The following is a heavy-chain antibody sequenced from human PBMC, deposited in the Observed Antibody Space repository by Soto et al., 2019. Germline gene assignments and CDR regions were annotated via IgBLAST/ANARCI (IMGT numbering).Heavy chain of an antibody. J-gene: IGHJ5*02. CDR1: GVSIDNFF. D-gene: IGHD3-16*01. Sequence: PSETLSLTCTVSGVSIDNFFWSWIRQTPGKGLEWIGYASQGGAAAYMAEGETTGYNPSLESRATISLDLPKNQFSLKLTSVTAADTAIYYCARDRGGITVSSKPLGEWFDPWGQGILVTVSS. V-gene: IGHV4-59*01. CDR3: ARDRGGITVSSKPLGEWFDP. CDR2: ASQGGAAAYMAEGETT.